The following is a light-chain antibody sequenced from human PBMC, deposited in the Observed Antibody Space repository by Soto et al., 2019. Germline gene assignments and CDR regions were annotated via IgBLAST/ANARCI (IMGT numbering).Light chain of an antibody. Sequence: QSVLTQPRSVSGSPGQSVTISCTGTSSDVGDYNYVSWYQQHPGKAPKLMIYDVSKRPSGVPDRFSGSKSGNTASLTISGLQAEDEADYYCCSYAGSYSLSVFGTGTKVTVL. CDR2: DVS. V-gene: IGLV2-11*01. CDR1: SSDVGDYNY. J-gene: IGLJ1*01. CDR3: CSYAGSYSLSV.